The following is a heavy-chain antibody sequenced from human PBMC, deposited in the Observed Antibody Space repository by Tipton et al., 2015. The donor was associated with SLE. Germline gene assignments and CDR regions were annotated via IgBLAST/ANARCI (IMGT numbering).Heavy chain of an antibody. CDR3: ARGVVGATAYFDY. CDR1: GFTVSSNY. D-gene: IGHD1-26*01. V-gene: IGHV3-53*01. CDR2: IYSGGST. Sequence: SLRLSCAASGFTVSSNYMSWVCQAPGKGLEWVSVIYSGGSTYYADSVKGRFTISRDNSKNTLYLQINSLRAEDTAVYYCARGVVGATAYFDYWGQGTLVTVSS. J-gene: IGHJ4*02.